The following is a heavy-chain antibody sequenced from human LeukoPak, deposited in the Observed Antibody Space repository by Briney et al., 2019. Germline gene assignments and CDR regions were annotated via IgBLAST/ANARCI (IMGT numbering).Heavy chain of an antibody. D-gene: IGHD5-18*01. Sequence: GESLKISCKGSGSAFTSYWISWVRQLPGKGLEWMGRIDPSDSYTNYSPSFQGHVTISADKSISTAYLQWSSLKASDTAMYYCARHGGYSYGNHDYWGQGTLVTVSS. CDR3: ARHGGYSYGNHDY. V-gene: IGHV5-10-1*01. CDR1: GSAFTSYW. CDR2: IDPSDSYT. J-gene: IGHJ4*02.